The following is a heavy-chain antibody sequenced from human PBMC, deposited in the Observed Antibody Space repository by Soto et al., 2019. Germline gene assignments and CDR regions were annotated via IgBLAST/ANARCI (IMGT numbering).Heavy chain of an antibody. CDR3: AREVWYSSSSAANYYYYGMDV. CDR2: INPSGGST. J-gene: IGHJ6*02. Sequence: ASVKVSCKASGYTFTSYYMHWVLQAPGQGLEWMGIINPSGGSTSYAQKFQGRVTMTRDTSTSTVYMELSSLRSEDTAVYYCAREVWYSSSSAANYYYYGMDVWGQGTTVTVSS. D-gene: IGHD6-6*01. V-gene: IGHV1-46*01. CDR1: GYTFTSYY.